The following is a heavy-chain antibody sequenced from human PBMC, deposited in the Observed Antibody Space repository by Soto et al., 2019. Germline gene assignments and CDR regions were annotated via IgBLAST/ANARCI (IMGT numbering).Heavy chain of an antibody. V-gene: IGHV1-69*13. D-gene: IGHD3-3*01. CDR2: IIPIFGTA. Sequence: SVKVFCKASGGTFSSYAISWVRQAPGQGLEWMGGIIPIFGTANYAQKFQGRVTITADESTSTAYMELSSLRSEDTAVYYCAQTPKAYYDFWSGYSSYYGMDVWGHGTTVTVSS. CDR1: GGTFSSYA. J-gene: IGHJ6*02. CDR3: AQTPKAYYDFWSGYSSYYGMDV.